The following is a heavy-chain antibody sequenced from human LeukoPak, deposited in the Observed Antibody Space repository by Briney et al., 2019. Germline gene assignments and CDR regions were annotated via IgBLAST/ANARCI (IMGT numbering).Heavy chain of an antibody. CDR1: GGSISSSSYY. D-gene: IGHD3-22*01. V-gene: IGHV4-39*01. CDR2: IYYSGST. J-gene: IGHJ4*02. Sequence: PSETLSLTCTVSGGSISSSSYYWGWICQPPGKGLEWIGSIYYSGSTYYNPSLKSRVTISVDTSKNQFSLKLSSVTAADTAVYYCARYYDSSGYYPHRFDYWGQGTLVTVSS. CDR3: ARYYDSSGYYPHRFDY.